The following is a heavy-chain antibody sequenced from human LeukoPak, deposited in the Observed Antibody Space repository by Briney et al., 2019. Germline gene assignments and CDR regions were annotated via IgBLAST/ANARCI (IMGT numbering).Heavy chain of an antibody. CDR2: INHSGST. Sequence: PSETLSLTCAVYGTSFSGCYWSWIRQPPGKGLEWIGEINHSGSTNYNPSLKSRVTISVDTSKNQFSLKLSSVTAADTAVYYCARPSYGPFDYWGQGTLVTVSS. V-gene: IGHV4-34*01. J-gene: IGHJ4*02. D-gene: IGHD4-17*01. CDR1: GTSFSGCY. CDR3: ARPSYGPFDY.